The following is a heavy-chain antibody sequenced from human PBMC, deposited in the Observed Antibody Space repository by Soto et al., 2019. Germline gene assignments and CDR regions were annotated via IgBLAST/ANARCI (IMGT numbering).Heavy chain of an antibody. V-gene: IGHV3-23*01. CDR1: GFSFGTYA. CDR2: ISGGIGST. CDR3: AKGAARYFDY. D-gene: IGHD1-26*01. J-gene: IGHJ4*02. Sequence: EVQLLESGGGLVQPGGSLRLSCVASGFSFGTYAMTWVRQVPGKGLEWVSTISGGIGSTFYADSVKGRFTISRDISKKMLFLHMNGLRGEDTGTYDCAKGAARYFDYGGRGTLVTVSS.